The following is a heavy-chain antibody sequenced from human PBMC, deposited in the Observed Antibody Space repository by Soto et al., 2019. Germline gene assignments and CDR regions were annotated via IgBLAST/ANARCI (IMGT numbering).Heavy chain of an antibody. J-gene: IGHJ5*02. V-gene: IGHV4-30-4*01. CDR2: IFYTGSA. D-gene: IGHD1-1*01. CDR3: GRYNLLWFDP. Sequence: SETLSLTCSVSGASISNPAYYWGWVRQPPGGGLDFIGYIFYTGSAYYNPSLKSRLTMSVDTSQNQFSPSLSSVTAADTAVYFCGRYNLLWFDPWGQGTLVTVSS. CDR1: GASISNPAYY.